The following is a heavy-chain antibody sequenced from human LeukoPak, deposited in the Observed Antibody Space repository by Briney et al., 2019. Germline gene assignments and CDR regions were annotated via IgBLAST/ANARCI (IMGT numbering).Heavy chain of an antibody. Sequence: GGSLRLSCAASGFTFSTYGLHWVRQAPGKGLEWVAFIRYDGSNKYYADSVKGRFTISRDNSKNTLYLQMNSLRAEDTAVYYCAKDPSSGYDLWGQGTLVTVSS. CDR2: IRYDGSNK. V-gene: IGHV3-30*02. J-gene: IGHJ4*02. D-gene: IGHD5-12*01. CDR3: AKDPSSGYDL. CDR1: GFTFSTYG.